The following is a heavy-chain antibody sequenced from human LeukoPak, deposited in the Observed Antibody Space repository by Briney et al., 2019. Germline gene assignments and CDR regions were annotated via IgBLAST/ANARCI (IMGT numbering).Heavy chain of an antibody. CDR1: GFIFSSYA. Sequence: GGSLRLACAASGFIFSSYAMSWVSQAPGQGLEWVSGMRGNGGTTYYADSVKGRFTISRDNSKNTLYLQINNLRVEDTAVYYCARRDYYDSSGYSPLFDYWGQGTLVTVSS. CDR3: ARRDYYDSSGYSPLFDY. CDR2: MRGNGGTT. J-gene: IGHJ4*02. D-gene: IGHD3-22*01. V-gene: IGHV3-23*01.